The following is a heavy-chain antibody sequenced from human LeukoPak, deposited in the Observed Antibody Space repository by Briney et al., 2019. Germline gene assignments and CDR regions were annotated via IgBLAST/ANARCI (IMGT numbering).Heavy chain of an antibody. Sequence: SETLSLTCTVSGGSISSSSYYWGWIRQPPGKGLEWFGSIYYSGSTYYNPSLKSRVTISVDTSKNQFSLKLSSVTAADTAVYYCARVDQLDAFDIWGQGTMVTVSS. D-gene: IGHD2-2*01. V-gene: IGHV4-39*01. J-gene: IGHJ3*02. CDR1: GGSISSSSYY. CDR2: IYYSGST. CDR3: ARVDQLDAFDI.